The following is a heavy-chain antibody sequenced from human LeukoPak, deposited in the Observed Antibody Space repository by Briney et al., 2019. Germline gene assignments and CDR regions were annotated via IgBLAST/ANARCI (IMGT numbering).Heavy chain of an antibody. CDR1: GGSFSGYY. V-gene: IGHV4-34*01. CDR3: ARESRYGMDV. J-gene: IGHJ6*02. Sequence: SETLSLTCAVYGGSFSGYYWSWIRQPPGKGLEWIGEINHSGSTSYNPSLKSRVTISVDTSKNQFSLKLSSVTAADTAVYYCARESRYGMDVWGQGTTVTVSS. CDR2: INHSGST.